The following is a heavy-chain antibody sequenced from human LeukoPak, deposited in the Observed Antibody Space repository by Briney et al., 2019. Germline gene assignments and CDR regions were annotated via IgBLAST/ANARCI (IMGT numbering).Heavy chain of an antibody. CDR3: AGRKFNSSGGSCLDY. D-gene: IGHD2-15*01. CDR2: INHSGST. CDR1: GGSFSGYY. J-gene: IGHJ4*02. Sequence: PSETLSLTCAVYGGSFSGYYWSWIRQPPGKGLECIGEINHSGSTNYNPSLKSRVTISVDTSKNQFSLKLSSVTAADTAVYYCAGRKFNSSGGSCLDYWGQGTLVTVSS. V-gene: IGHV4-34*01.